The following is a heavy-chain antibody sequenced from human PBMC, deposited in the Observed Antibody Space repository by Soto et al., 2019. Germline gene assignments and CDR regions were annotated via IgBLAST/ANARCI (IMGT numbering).Heavy chain of an antibody. V-gene: IGHV3-23*01. J-gene: IGHJ4*02. CDR2: ISGSGGST. CDR3: ARSNYNWNYWDY. CDR1: GFTFSSHA. D-gene: IGHD1-20*01. Sequence: GGSLRLSCATSGFTFSSHAMSWARQAPGKGLEWVSGISGSGGSTYYADSVKGRLTISRDNSKNTLYLQMDSLRAEDTAVFYCARSNYNWNYWDYWGQGTLVTVSS.